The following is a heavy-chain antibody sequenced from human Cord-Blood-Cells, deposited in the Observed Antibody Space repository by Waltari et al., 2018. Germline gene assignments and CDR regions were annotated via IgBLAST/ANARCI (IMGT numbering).Heavy chain of an antibody. V-gene: IGHV4-59*01. D-gene: IGHD5-18*01. CDR3: ARDFLQLGYYGMDV. CDR2: IYYSGST. Sequence: QVQLQESGPGLVKPSETLSLTCTVSGGSISSYYWCWIRQPPGKGLEWIGYIYYSGSTNYPPSLKSRVTISVDTSKNQFSLKLSSVTAADTAVYYCARDFLQLGYYGMDVWGQGTTVTVSS. CDR1: GGSISSYY. J-gene: IGHJ6*02.